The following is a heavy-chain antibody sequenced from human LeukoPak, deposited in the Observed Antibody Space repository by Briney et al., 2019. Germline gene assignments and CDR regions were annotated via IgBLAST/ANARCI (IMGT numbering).Heavy chain of an antibody. J-gene: IGHJ4*02. CDR1: GYTFSYYY. CDR3: ARGNSSRYEGSFDY. D-gene: IGHD6-13*01. V-gene: IGHV3-53*04. CDR2: IYSGGST. Sequence: GGCVRLSCAASGYTFSYYYMSWVRQAPGKGLEWVSVIYSGGSTYYADSVKGRFTISRHNSKNTLYLQMNSLRAEDTAVYYCARGNSSRYEGSFDYWGQGTLATVSS.